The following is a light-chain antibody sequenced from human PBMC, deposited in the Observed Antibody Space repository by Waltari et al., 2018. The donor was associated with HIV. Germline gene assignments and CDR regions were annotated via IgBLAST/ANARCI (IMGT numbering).Light chain of an antibody. V-gene: IGLV2-8*01. CDR1: SSDVGVYNY. J-gene: IGLJ2*01. CDR2: EVT. CDR3: CSYAGSDVV. Sequence: QSALTQPPSASGSPGQSVTISCTGTSSDVGVYNYISWYQQHPGKAPKPMIFEVTKRPSGFPVRFSGAKSGNTAALTVSGLQAEDEAVYFCCSYAGSDVVFGGGTKLTVL.